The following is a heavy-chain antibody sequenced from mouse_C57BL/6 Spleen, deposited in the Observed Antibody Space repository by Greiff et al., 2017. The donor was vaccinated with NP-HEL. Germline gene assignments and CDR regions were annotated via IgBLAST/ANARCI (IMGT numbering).Heavy chain of an antibody. V-gene: IGHV5-4*01. CDR3: AREGHSTDY. J-gene: IGHJ2*01. CDR1: GFTFSSYA. Sequence: EVKLMESGGGLVKPGGSLKLSCAASGFTFSSYAMSWVRQTPEKRLEWVATISDGGSYTYYPDNVKGRFTISRDNAKNNLYLQMSHLKSEDTAMYYCAREGHSTDYWGQGTTLTVSS. CDR2: ISDGGSYT. D-gene: IGHD2-5*01.